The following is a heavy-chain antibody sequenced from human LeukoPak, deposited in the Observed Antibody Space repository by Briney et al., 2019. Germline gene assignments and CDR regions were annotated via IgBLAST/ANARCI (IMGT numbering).Heavy chain of an antibody. Sequence: ASVKVSRKASGYTFTGCYMHWVRQAPGQGLEWMGWINPNSGGTNYAQKFQGRVTMTRDTSISTAYMELSRLRSDDTAVYYCARWVGSKYYFDYWGQGTLVTVSS. CDR3: ARWVGSKYYFDY. CDR2: INPNSGGT. J-gene: IGHJ4*02. CDR1: GYTFTGCY. V-gene: IGHV1-2*02. D-gene: IGHD4-11*01.